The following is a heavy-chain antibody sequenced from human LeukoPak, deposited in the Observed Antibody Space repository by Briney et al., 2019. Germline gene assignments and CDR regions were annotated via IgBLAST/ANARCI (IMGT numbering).Heavy chain of an antibody. Sequence: SETLSLTCTVSGGSVISNSYYWSWIRQPPGQGLEWIGYIYYSGSTKYNPSLKSRVTISVDTSKNQLSLKLSSVTAAATAVYYCARSSNYYGMDVWGQGTTVTVSS. V-gene: IGHV4-61*01. CDR1: GGSVISNSYY. D-gene: IGHD3-10*01. CDR2: IYYSGST. J-gene: IGHJ6*02. CDR3: ARSSNYYGMDV.